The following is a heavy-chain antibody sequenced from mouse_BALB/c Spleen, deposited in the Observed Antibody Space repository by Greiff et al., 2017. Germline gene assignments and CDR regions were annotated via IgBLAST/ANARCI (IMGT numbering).Heavy chain of an antibody. V-gene: IGHV6-6*02. D-gene: IGHD5-1*01. Sequence: EVQGVESGGGLVQPGGSMKLSCVASGFTFSNYWMNWVRQSPEKGLEWVAEIRLKSNNYATHYAESVKGRFTISRDDSKSSVYLQMNNLRAEDTGIYYCTRSTLKYYFDYWGQGTTLTVSS. J-gene: IGHJ2*01. CDR3: TRSTLKYYFDY. CDR2: IRLKSNNYAT. CDR1: GFTFSNYW.